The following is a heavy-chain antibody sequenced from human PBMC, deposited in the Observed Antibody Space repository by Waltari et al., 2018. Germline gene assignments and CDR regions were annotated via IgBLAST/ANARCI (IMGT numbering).Heavy chain of an antibody. CDR2: INYSGRT. V-gene: IGHV4-39*07. D-gene: IGHD6-13*01. CDR1: GGSVTSTNYS. CDR3: AARWHSSSYYDF. J-gene: IGHJ4*02. Sequence: QLPLQESGPGLVKPSETLSLTCTVSGGSVTSTNYSWGWLRQPPGRGLELIALINYSGRTYYNPALKSQVTISLDTSSNQFSLNLNSVTGADPAAYFWAARWHSSSYYDFWGQGTLVNVSS.